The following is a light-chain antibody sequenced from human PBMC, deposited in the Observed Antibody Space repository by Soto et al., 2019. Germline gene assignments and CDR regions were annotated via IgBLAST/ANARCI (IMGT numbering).Light chain of an antibody. CDR3: SSSSSSSTVV. V-gene: IGLV2-14*01. CDR1: NFDVGAYNY. Sequence: QSALTQPDSVSGSPGQSITISCTGTNFDVGAYNYVSWYQQHPGKAPKLMIYDVSNRPSGVSSRFSGSKSGNTASLTISGLQGEDEADYYCSSSSSSSTVVVGGGTKLTVL. J-gene: IGLJ3*02. CDR2: DVS.